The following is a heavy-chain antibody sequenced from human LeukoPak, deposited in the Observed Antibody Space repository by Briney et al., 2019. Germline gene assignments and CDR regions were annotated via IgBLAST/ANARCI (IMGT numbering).Heavy chain of an antibody. CDR3: ATRRSTVVAPDAFDI. D-gene: IGHD2-15*01. J-gene: IGHJ3*02. V-gene: IGHV3-11*04. Sequence: WGSLRLSCAASGFTFSDYYMSWIRQAPGKGLEWVSYISSSGSTIYYADSVKGRFTISRDNAKNSLYLQMNSLRAEDTAVYYCATRRSTVVAPDAFDIWGQGTMVTVSS. CDR2: ISSSGSTI. CDR1: GFTFSDYY.